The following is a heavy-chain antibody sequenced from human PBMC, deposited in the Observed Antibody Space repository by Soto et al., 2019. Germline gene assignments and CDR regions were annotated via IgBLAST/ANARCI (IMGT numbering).Heavy chain of an antibody. V-gene: IGHV3-30-3*01. CDR2: ISYDGSNK. Sequence: HPGGSLRLSCAASGFTFSSYAMHWVRQAPGKGLEWVAVISYDGSNKYYADSVKGRFTISRDNSKNTLFLQMNSLRAEDTAVYYCARERYSGYGDDYWGQGTLVTVSS. D-gene: IGHD5-12*01. CDR3: ARERYSGYGDDY. CDR1: GFTFSSYA. J-gene: IGHJ4*02.